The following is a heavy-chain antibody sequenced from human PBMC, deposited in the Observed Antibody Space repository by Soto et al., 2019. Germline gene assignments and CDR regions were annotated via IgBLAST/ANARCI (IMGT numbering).Heavy chain of an antibody. V-gene: IGHV4-39*01. J-gene: IGHJ3*02. CDR3: ARTLQDAFDI. CDR1: GGSISSSSYY. Sequence: QLQLQESGPGLVKPSETLSLTCTVSGGSISSSSYYWGWIRQPPGKGLEWIGSIYYSGSTYYNPSLKSRFTISVNTAKNQFSLNLNSVTAADTAVYYCARTLQDAFDIWGQGTMVTVSS. CDR2: IYYSGST.